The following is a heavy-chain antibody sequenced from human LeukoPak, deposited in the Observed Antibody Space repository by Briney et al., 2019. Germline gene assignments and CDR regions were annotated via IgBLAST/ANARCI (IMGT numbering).Heavy chain of an antibody. Sequence: GGSLRLSCTAPGFAFSTYSMNWVRQAPGKGLEWVSYIRSDSTIINYAESVKGRFTISRDNAKNSLYLQMNSLRAEDTAVYFCARVQAGKWDFDFWGQGTLVTVSS. CDR3: ARVQAGKWDFDF. V-gene: IGHV3-48*01. D-gene: IGHD2-8*01. CDR2: IRSDSTII. CDR1: GFAFSTYS. J-gene: IGHJ4*02.